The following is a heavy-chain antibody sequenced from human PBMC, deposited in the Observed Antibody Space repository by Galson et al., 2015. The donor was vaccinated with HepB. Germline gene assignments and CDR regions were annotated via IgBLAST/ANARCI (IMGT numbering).Heavy chain of an antibody. CDR3: ARDPGSSSWYGVNYYYYGMDV. D-gene: IGHD6-13*01. CDR1: GGSISSGGYY. V-gene: IGHV4-31*03. Sequence: TLSLTCTVSGGSISSGGYYWSWIRQHPGKGLEWIGYIYYSGSTYYNPSLKSRVTISVDTSKNQFSLKLSSVTAADTAVYYCARDPGSSSWYGVNYYYYGMDVWGQGTTVTVSS. CDR2: IYYSGST. J-gene: IGHJ6*02.